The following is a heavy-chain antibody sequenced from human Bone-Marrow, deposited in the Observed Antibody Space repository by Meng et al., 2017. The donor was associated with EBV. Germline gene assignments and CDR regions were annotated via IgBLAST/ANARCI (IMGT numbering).Heavy chain of an antibody. D-gene: IGHD6-19*01. CDR3: ARPFPSWQSPRLDPFGA. Sequence: PLRESGPGEGNPSETLSLTCTVSGDSISSFYYWGWIRQPPGRGLEWIGSVHYTGSTYYSPSLKSRVTVSVDTAKNQFSLRLTSVTAADTAVYYCARPFPSWQSPRLDPFGAWGQGTLVTVSS. J-gene: IGHJ5*02. CDR1: GDSISSFYY. V-gene: IGHV4-39*01. CDR2: VHYTGST.